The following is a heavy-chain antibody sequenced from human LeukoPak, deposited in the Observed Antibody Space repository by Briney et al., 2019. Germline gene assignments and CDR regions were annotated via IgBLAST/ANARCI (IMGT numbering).Heavy chain of an antibody. CDR2: ISRYNGDT. V-gene: IGHV1-18*01. CDR1: GYTFTDYL. D-gene: IGHD2-8*02. J-gene: IGHJ4*02. CDR3: ARAISPKRYSSGLGAFVY. Sequence: ASVKVSCKASGYTFTDYLINWMRQAPGQGVEWMGWISRYNGDTNYEQKFQGRVTMNTDTSTGTAYMELRSLRSDDTAMYFCARAISPKRYSSGLGAFVYWGQGTLVTVSS.